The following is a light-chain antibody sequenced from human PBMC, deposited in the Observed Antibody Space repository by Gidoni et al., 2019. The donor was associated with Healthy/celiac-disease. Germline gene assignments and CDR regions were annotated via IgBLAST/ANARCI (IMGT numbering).Light chain of an antibody. CDR3: QSADSSGTYVV. J-gene: IGLJ2*01. CDR2: KDS. V-gene: IGLV3-25*03. CDR1: ALPKQY. Sequence: SYALTQPPSVSVSPGQTARITCSGDALPKQYAYWYQQKPGQAPVLVIYKDSERPSGIPERFSGSSSGTTVTLTIRGVQAEDEADYYCQSADSSGTYVVFGGGTKLTV.